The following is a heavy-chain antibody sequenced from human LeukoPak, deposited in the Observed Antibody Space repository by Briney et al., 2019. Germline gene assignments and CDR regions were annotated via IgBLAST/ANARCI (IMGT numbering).Heavy chain of an antibody. CDR2: ISAYNGNT. J-gene: IGHJ4*02. D-gene: IGHD3-16*02. V-gene: IGHV1-18*01. CDR3: ARGKGYDYVWGSYRVFDY. CDR1: GYTFTSYG. Sequence: ASVKVSCKASGYTFTSYGISWVRQAPGQGLEWMGWISAYNGNTNYAQKLQGRVTMTTDTSTSIVYMELRSLRSDDTAVYYCARGKGYDYVWGSYRVFDYWGQGTLVTVSS.